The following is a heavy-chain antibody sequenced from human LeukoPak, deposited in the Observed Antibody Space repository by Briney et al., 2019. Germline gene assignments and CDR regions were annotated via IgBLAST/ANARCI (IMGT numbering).Heavy chain of an antibody. V-gene: IGHV3-21*04. D-gene: IGHD1-26*01. CDR2: ISSSSSYI. Sequence: ASETLSLTCAVSDDSISSNFWWSWVRQAPGKGLEWVSSISSSSSYIYYADSVKGRFTISRDNAKNSLYLQMNSLRAEDMALYYCAKALSSGGGVGAYFDYWGQGTLVTVSS. CDR3: AKALSSGGGVGAYFDY. J-gene: IGHJ4*02. CDR1: DDSISSNFW.